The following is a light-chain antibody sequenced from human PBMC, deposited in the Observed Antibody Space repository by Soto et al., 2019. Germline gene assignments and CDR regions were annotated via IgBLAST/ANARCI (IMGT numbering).Light chain of an antibody. CDR2: GAS. Sequence: EVVMTQSPATLSVSPGERATLSCRASQSVNANLAWYQQKPGQAPRLLIHGASNRATGIPARFSGSGFGTEFILTINRPPSEDFAVYYCQQYNTWLWTFGQGTKVEI. CDR3: QQYNTWLWT. CDR1: QSVNAN. V-gene: IGKV3-15*01. J-gene: IGKJ1*01.